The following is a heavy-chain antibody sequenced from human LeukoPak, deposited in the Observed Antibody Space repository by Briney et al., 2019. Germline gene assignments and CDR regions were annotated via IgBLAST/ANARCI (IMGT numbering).Heavy chain of an antibody. CDR2: IKQDGSEE. Sequence: GGSLRLSCAASGFTFSSYWMSWVRQAPGKGLEWVANIKQDGSEEYYVDSVKGRFTISRDNAKNSLYLQMNSLRAEDTAVYYCTRERGGIYDFWSGYLELDTLQWGQGTLVTVSS. CDR3: TRERGGIYDFWSGYLELDTLQ. CDR1: GFTFSSYW. V-gene: IGHV3-7*01. D-gene: IGHD3-3*01. J-gene: IGHJ4*02.